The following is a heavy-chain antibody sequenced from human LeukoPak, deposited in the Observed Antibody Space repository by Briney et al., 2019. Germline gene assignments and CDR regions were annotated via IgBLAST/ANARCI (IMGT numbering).Heavy chain of an antibody. V-gene: IGHV1-2*02. CDR3: ARGNQLLAPFDY. CDR1: GYIFTGYY. CDR2: INPNSGGT. D-gene: IGHD2-2*01. J-gene: IGHJ4*02. Sequence: ASVKVSCKASGYIFTGYYMHWVRQAPGQGLEWMGWINPNSGGTNYAQKFQGRVTMTRDTSISTAYMELSRLRSDDTAVYYCARGNQLLAPFDYWGQGTLVTVSS.